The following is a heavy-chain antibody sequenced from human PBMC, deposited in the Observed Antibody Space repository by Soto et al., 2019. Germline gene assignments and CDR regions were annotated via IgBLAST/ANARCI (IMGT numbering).Heavy chain of an antibody. D-gene: IGHD6-19*01. V-gene: IGHV4-4*07. Sequence: WTWIRQPAGKGLEWLGRVHASGTTNYNPSLKSRVTMSLDTSKNHFSLKLNSVTAADTAVYYCARAPTQWLAFFDYWGQGTLVTVSS. CDR2: VHASGTT. CDR3: ARAPTQWLAFFDY. J-gene: IGHJ4*02.